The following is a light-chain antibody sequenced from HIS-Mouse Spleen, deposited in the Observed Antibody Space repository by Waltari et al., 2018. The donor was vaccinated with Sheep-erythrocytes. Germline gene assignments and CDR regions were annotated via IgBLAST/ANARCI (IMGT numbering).Light chain of an antibody. J-gene: IGLJ3*02. V-gene: IGLV2-14*01. CDR1: SSDVGGYNY. CDR2: EVS. CDR3: SSYTSSSTWV. Sequence: QSALTQPASVSGSPGQSITISCTGTSSDVGGYNYVSWYQQHPGKAHKLMIYEVSKRPSWVSNRSSGSKSGTTASLTISGLQAEDEADYYCSSYTSSSTWVFGGGTKLTVL.